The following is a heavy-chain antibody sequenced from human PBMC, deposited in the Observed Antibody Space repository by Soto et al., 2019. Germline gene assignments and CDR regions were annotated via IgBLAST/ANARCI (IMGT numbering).Heavy chain of an antibody. V-gene: IGHV3-7*05. J-gene: IGHJ4*02. CDR2: IKVDGSEK. Sequence: EVQLVESGGGLVQPGSLRLSCAASGFTFSNYWMSWVRQAPGKGLEWVANIKVDGSEKYYVDSVKGRFTISRDNAKNSLYLQMNSLRAEDTAVYYCAGVAVRGQGTLVTVSS. D-gene: IGHD6-19*01. CDR1: GFTFSNYW. CDR3: AGVAV.